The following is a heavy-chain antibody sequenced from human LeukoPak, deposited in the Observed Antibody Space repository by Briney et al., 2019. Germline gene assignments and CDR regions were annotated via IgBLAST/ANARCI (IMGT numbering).Heavy chain of an antibody. CDR3: ARRAVPAATPYYYYMDV. D-gene: IGHD2-2*01. Sequence: GGSLRLSCAASGFTFRSYAMHWVRQAPGKGLEWVAVISYDGSNKYYADSVKGRFTISRDNSKNTLYLQMNSLRAEDTAVYYCARRAVPAATPYYYYMDVWGKGTTVTVSS. V-gene: IGHV3-30*01. CDR2: ISYDGSNK. J-gene: IGHJ6*03. CDR1: GFTFRSYA.